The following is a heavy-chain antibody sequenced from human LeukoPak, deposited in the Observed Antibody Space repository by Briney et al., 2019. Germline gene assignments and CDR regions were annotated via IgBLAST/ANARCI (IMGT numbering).Heavy chain of an antibody. J-gene: IGHJ4*02. CDR1: GFTISSNY. CDR2: IYSGGST. D-gene: IGHD6-19*01. V-gene: IGHV3-66*01. Sequence: GGSLRLSCAASGFTISSNYMSWVRQAPGKGLEWVSVIYSGGSTYYADSVKGRFTISRDNSKNTLYLQMNSLRAEDTAVYYCARGGSGWYPLNYWGQGTLVTVSS. CDR3: ARGGSGWYPLNY.